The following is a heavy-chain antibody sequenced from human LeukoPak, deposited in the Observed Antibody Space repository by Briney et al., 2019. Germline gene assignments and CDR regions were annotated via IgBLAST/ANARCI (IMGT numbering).Heavy chain of an antibody. CDR1: GGSISSGDYY. CDR3: ARDLLNEGNHLDY. Sequence: SETLSLTCTVSGGSISSGDYYWRWIRQPPGKGLEWIGYIYYSGSTYYNPSLKSRVTISVDTSKNQFSLKLSSVTAADTAVYYCARDLLNEGNHLDYWGQGALVTVSS. J-gene: IGHJ4*02. V-gene: IGHV4-30-4*01. D-gene: IGHD4-23*01. CDR2: IYYSGST.